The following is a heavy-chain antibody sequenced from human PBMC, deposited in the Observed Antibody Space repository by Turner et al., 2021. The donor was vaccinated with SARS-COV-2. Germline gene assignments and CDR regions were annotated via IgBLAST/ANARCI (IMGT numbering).Heavy chain of an antibody. J-gene: IGHJ4*02. D-gene: IGHD3-3*01. V-gene: IGHV4-34*01. CDR2: VHPHGTT. Sequence: QLQLQQLSAGPLKPSETLSLICAVNGGSLSGYYWTWSRQPPGKELEWIGEVHPHGTTNYNSAIKSQVSMSVDTSKNQFSMKLNSVTAAYTAFYFCASGDVPRKSGVGWGQGTLVTVSS. CDR1: GGSLSGYY. CDR3: ASGDVPRKSGVG.